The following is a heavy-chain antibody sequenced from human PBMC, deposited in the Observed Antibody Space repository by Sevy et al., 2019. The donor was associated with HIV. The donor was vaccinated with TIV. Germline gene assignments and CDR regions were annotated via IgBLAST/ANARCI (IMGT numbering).Heavy chain of an antibody. CDR1: GGSFSGYY. Sequence: SETLSLTCAVHGGSFSGYYWSWIRESPGKGLEWIGEINDSGITNYNPSLKSRVTISVDTSNKEFSLRLSSVTAADTAVDYCARSPPVVVVPGAPSWFDPWGQGTLVTVSS. CDR3: ARSPPVVVVPGAPSWFDP. J-gene: IGHJ5*02. CDR2: INDSGIT. V-gene: IGHV4-34*01. D-gene: IGHD2-2*01.